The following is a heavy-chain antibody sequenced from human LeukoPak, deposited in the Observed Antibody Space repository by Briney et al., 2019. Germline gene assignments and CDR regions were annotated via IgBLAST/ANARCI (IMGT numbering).Heavy chain of an antibody. CDR3: AKGLGWPPPNWFDP. CDR1: GFTFSSYG. V-gene: IGHV3-30*02. CDR2: IRYDGSNK. Sequence: GGSLRLSCAASGFTFSSYGMHWVRQAPGKGLEWVAFIRYDGSNKYYADSVKGRFTISRDNSKNTLYLQMNSLRAEDTAVYYCAKGLGWPPPNWFDPWGQGTLVTVSS. D-gene: IGHD6-19*01. J-gene: IGHJ5*02.